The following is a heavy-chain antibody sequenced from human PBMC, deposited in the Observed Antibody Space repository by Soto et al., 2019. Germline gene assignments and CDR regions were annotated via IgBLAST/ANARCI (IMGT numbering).Heavy chain of an antibody. CDR3: VGTGTTDDF. D-gene: IGHD1-7*01. CDR1: GASVNTGDYY. Sequence: VKLQGSGPGLVKPSQTLSLTCTVSGASVNTGDYYWSYIRQSPGKGLEWLVYIFYSGDTYYNPSLKSRATISLNTSRNQISLTLTSVTDADTAVYFCVGTGTTDDFWGQGTLVTVSS. V-gene: IGHV4-30-4*01. J-gene: IGHJ1*01. CDR2: IFYSGDT.